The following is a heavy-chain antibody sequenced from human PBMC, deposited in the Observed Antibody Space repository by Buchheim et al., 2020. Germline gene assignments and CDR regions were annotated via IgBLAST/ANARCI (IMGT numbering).Heavy chain of an antibody. CDR1: GFTFSSYA. J-gene: IGHJ4*02. Sequence: EVQLLESGGGLVQPGGSLRLSCAASGFTFSSYAMSWVRQAPGKGLEWVSAISGSGGSTYYADSVKGRFTISRDNSKNTLYLQMNSLRAEDTAVYYCAKDEYSYYYDSSGYYYPPFDYWGQGTL. V-gene: IGHV3-23*01. CDR3: AKDEYSYYYDSSGYYYPPFDY. CDR2: ISGSGGST. D-gene: IGHD3-22*01.